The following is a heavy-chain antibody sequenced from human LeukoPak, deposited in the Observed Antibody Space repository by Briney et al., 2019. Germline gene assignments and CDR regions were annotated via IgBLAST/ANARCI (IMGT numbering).Heavy chain of an antibody. CDR2: MSSSSYI. V-gene: IGHV3-21*01. CDR1: EFTLSSFS. Sequence: GGSLRLSCAASEFTLSSFSMNWARQAPGKGLEWVSSMSSSSYIYYADSVKGRFTISRDNAKNSLYLQMNSLRAEDTAVYYCARDRRRVGSDYWGQGTLVTVSS. J-gene: IGHJ4*02. CDR3: ARDRRRVGSDY. D-gene: IGHD2-2*03.